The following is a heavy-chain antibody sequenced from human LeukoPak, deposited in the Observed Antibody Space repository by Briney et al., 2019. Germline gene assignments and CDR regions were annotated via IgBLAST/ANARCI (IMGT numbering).Heavy chain of an antibody. D-gene: IGHD3-9*01. CDR3: ARDGYFDWLLRDY. Sequence: ASVKVSCKASGYTFTGYYMHWVRQAPGQGLEWMGWINPNSGGTNYAQKFQGRVTMTRDTSISTAYMELSRLRSDDTAVYYCARDGYFDWLLRDYWGQGTLVTVSS. V-gene: IGHV1-2*02. J-gene: IGHJ4*02. CDR2: INPNSGGT. CDR1: GYTFTGYY.